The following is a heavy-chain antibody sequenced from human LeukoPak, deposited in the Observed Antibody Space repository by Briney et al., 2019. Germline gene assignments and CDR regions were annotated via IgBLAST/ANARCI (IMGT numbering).Heavy chain of an antibody. CDR3: AKDDGLIMFSS. D-gene: IGHD3-16*01. Sequence: QTGGSLRLSCAASGFSFSNYGMNWVRQAPGKGLEWVSGITGSGGSTYYAGSVKGRFTISRDNSKNTLYLQVNSLRAEDTAVYYCAKDDGLIMFSSWGQGTLVTVSS. V-gene: IGHV3-23*01. CDR1: GFSFSNYG. CDR2: ITGSGGST. J-gene: IGHJ5*02.